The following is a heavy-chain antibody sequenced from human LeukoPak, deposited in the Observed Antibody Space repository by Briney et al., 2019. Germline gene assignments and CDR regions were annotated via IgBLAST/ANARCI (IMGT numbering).Heavy chain of an antibody. CDR1: GFTFSKYD. D-gene: IGHD4-17*01. V-gene: IGHV3-23*01. Sequence: PGGSLRLSCVASGFTFSKYDMSWVRQAPGKGLEWVSGISDSGDQTYYADSVRARFTISRDNSKNTLYLQVNSLRAEDTALYYCAKEITLTTAYFDYWGRGNLVTVSS. J-gene: IGHJ4*02. CDR2: ISDSGDQT. CDR3: AKEITLTTAYFDY.